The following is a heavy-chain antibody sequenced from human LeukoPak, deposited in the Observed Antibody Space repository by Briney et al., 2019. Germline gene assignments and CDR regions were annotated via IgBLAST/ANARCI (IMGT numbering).Heavy chain of an antibody. Sequence: GSPRLSCAASGFTFRSYGMHWVRQAPGKGLEWGGVLWYDGSNKYYADSVKGRFTISRDNSKNTLYLQMNSLRAEDTAVYYCARPTSYDYVWGSYRLDYWGQGTLVTVSS. CDR1: GFTFRSYG. D-gene: IGHD3-16*02. J-gene: IGHJ4*02. CDR2: LWYDGSNK. CDR3: ARPTSYDYVWGSYRLDY. V-gene: IGHV3-33*01.